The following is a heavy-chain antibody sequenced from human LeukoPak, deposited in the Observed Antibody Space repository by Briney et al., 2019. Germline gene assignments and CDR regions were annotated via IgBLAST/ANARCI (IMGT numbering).Heavy chain of an antibody. CDR2: INAGNGNT. CDR3: ARPKKFYYYGSGSPSAFDI. Sequence: ASVKVSCKASGYTFTSYAMHWVRQAPGQRLEWMGWINAGNGNTKYSQKFQGRVTITRDTSASTAYMELSSLRSEDTAVYYCARPKKFYYYGSGSPSAFDIWGXGTXVTXSS. D-gene: IGHD3-10*01. J-gene: IGHJ3*02. V-gene: IGHV1-3*01. CDR1: GYTFTSYA.